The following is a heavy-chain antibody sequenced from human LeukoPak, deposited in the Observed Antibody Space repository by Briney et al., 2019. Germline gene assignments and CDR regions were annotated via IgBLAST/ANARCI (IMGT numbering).Heavy chain of an antibody. CDR2: ISAHNGKR. CDR3: ARGARSFVVDCYYDHH. D-gene: IGHD2-21*02. V-gene: IGHV1-18*01. CDR1: GYTFTSYC. J-gene: IGHJ4*02. Sequence: ASVKVSCKASGYTFTSYCFSWVRQAPGRGLEWMGWISAHNGKRNYAQTLQGRFTMSTDTSPSTVYMAVTSRRRDDTAVNVCARGARSFVVDCYYDHHGGQETRDSVPS.